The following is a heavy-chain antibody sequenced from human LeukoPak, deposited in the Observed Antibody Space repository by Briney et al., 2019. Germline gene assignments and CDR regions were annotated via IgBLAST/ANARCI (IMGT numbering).Heavy chain of an antibody. J-gene: IGHJ4*02. V-gene: IGHV3-30-3*01. CDR3: ARDLTGGYYDSSGYFFDY. CDR2: ISYDGSNK. Sequence: GRSLRLSCAASGFTFSSYAMHWVRQAPGKGLEWVAVISYDGSNKYYADSVKGRFTISRDNSKNTLYLQMNSLRAEDTAVNYCARDLTGGYYDSSGYFFDYWGQGTLVTVSS. CDR1: GFTFSSYA. D-gene: IGHD3-22*01.